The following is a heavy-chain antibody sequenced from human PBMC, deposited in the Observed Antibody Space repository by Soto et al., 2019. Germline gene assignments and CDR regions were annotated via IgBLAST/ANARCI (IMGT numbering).Heavy chain of an antibody. J-gene: IGHJ4*02. CDR3: ASGHDAYKVRY. V-gene: IGHV4-31*03. CDR1: GGSISSGGTGSY. D-gene: IGHD1-1*01. CDR2: IYYTGNT. Sequence: QVQLQESGPGLVKPSQTLSLTCTVSGGSISSGGTGSYWTWIRQLPGKGLEWIGYIYYTGNTYYNPSLKSRPPISIDTSENQFSLKLTSVTAADTAVYFCASGHDAYKVRYWGQGTLATVSS.